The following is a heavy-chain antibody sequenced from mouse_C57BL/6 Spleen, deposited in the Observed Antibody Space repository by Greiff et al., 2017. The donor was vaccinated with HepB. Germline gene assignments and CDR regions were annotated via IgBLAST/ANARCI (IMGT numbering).Heavy chain of an antibody. V-gene: IGHV1-80*01. CDR2: IYPGDGDT. Sequence: VQLQQSGAELVKPGASVKISCKASGYAFSSYWMNWVKQRPGKGLEWIGQIYPGDGDTNYNGKFKGKATLTADKSSSTAYMQLSSLTSEDSAVYFCARGGSNCPGVCFDYWGQGTTLTVSS. CDR1: GYAFSSYW. J-gene: IGHJ2*01. D-gene: IGHD2-5*01. CDR3: ARGGSNCPGVCFDY.